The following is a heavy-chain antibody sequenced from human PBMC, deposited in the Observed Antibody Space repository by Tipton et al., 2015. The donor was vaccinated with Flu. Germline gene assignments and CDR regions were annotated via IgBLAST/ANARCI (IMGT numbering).Heavy chain of an antibody. Sequence: QVQLVQSGAEVKKPGASVKVSCKASGYTFTRFTMTWLRQAPGQGPEWMGWINPYNGDTLYEEKLQDRISMTTDTSSSTAYMELGSLRSDDTAVYYCARGDSSSFSNWFDPWGQGTQVTVSS. CDR3: ARGDSSSFSNWFDP. J-gene: IGHJ5*02. V-gene: IGHV1-18*01. D-gene: IGHD2-2*01. CDR2: INPYNGDT. CDR1: GYTFTRFT.